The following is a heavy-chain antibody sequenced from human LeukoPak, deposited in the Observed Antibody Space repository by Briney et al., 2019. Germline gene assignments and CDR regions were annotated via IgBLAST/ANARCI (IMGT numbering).Heavy chain of an antibody. Sequence: SETLSLTCTVSGGSISSYYWSWIRQPPGKGLEWIGYIYYSGSTNYNPSLKSRVTISVDTSKNQLSLKLSSVTAADTAVYYCARYYYDSSGYASGFDYWGQGTLVTVSS. CDR1: GGSISSYY. CDR3: ARYYYDSSGYASGFDY. J-gene: IGHJ4*02. V-gene: IGHV4-59*01. CDR2: IYYSGST. D-gene: IGHD3-22*01.